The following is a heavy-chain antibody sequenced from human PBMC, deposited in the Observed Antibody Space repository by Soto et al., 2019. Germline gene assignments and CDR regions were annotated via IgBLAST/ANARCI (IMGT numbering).Heavy chain of an antibody. V-gene: IGHV3-30-3*01. CDR3: AREGSTRTEDNYYYYGMDV. J-gene: IGHJ6*02. D-gene: IGHD2-2*01. CDR2: LSSDGSDT. Sequence: PGGSLRLSCAASGFPFRIFAMHWVRQAPGKGLEWVVVLSSDGSDTNYADSVKGRFTVSRDNSKNTLYLQMHSLRIEDTAVFYCAREGSTRTEDNYYYYGMDVWGQGTTVTVSS. CDR1: GFPFRIFA.